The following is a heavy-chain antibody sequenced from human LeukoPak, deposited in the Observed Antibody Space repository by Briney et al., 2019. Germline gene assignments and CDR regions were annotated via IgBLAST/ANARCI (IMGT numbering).Heavy chain of an antibody. CDR2: IYTSGGT. D-gene: IGHD3-10*01. J-gene: IGHJ4*02. CDR1: GGSISSGSYY. V-gene: IGHV4-61*02. Sequence: PSETLSLTCTVSGGSISSGSYYWSWIRQPAGKGLEGIGRIYTSGGTNYNPSLKSRVTISVDTSKNQFSLKLSSVTAAGTAVYYCARTNAMVRGGVDYWGRGTLVTVSS. CDR3: ARTNAMVRGGVDY.